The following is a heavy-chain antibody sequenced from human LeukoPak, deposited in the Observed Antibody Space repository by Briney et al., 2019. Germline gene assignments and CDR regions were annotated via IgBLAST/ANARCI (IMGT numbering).Heavy chain of an antibody. D-gene: IGHD6-13*01. Sequence: PSETLSLTCTVSGGSISSYYWGWIRQPPGKGLEWIGSIYYSGSTYYNPSPKSRVTISVDTSKNQFSLKLSSVTAADTAVYYCASGSRIAAAGQKGYYFDYWGQGTLVTVSS. V-gene: IGHV4-39*07. CDR1: GGSISSYY. J-gene: IGHJ4*02. CDR2: IYYSGST. CDR3: ASGSRIAAAGQKGYYFDY.